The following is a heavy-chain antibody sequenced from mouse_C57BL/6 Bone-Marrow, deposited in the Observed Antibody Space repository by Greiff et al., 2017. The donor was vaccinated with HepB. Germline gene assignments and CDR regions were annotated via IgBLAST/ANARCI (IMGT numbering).Heavy chain of an antibody. Sequence: QVQLQQSGAELVKPGASVKISCKASGYAFSSYWMNWVKQRPGKGLEWIGQIYPGDGDTNYNGKFKGKATLTADKSSSTAYMQLSSLTSEDSAVYFCARCHTVVDWYFDVWGTGTTVTVSS. CDR2: IYPGDGDT. CDR1: GYAFSSYW. V-gene: IGHV1-80*01. D-gene: IGHD1-1*01. CDR3: ARCHTVVDWYFDV. J-gene: IGHJ1*03.